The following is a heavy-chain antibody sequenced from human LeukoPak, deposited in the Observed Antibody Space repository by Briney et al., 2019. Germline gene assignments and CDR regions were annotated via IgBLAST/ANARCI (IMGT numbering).Heavy chain of an antibody. CDR3: ARSGTVTTFYYYYYMDV. D-gene: IGHD4-17*01. V-gene: IGHV4-59*01. CDR1: GGSISNDY. Sequence: SETLSLTCTVSGGSISNDYWSWIRQPPGKGLEWIGYIYNSGSTNYNPSLKSRVTISVDTSKKQFSLKLSSVTAADTAVYYCARSGTVTTFYYYYYMDVWGKGTTVTFSS. CDR2: IYNSGST. J-gene: IGHJ6*03.